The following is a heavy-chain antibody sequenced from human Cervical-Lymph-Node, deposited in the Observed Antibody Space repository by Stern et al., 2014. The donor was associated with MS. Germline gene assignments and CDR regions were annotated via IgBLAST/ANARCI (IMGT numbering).Heavy chain of an antibody. V-gene: IGHV5-51*03. D-gene: IGHD6-19*01. CDR3: ATTYSNGWEGNNWFDP. CDR2: ISPGDSDT. J-gene: IGHJ5*02. Sequence: EVQLLESGAEVKKPGESLKISCKGSGYRFTSYWIGWVRQMPGKGLEWMGIISPGDSDTRYSPSFQGQVTISADKSISTAYLQWSSLKASDTAMYYCATTYSNGWEGNNWFDPWGQGTLVTVSS. CDR1: GYRFTSYW.